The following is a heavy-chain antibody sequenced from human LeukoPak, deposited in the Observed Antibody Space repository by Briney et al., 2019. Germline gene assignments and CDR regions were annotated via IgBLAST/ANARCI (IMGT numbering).Heavy chain of an antibody. CDR1: GGSFSGYY. V-gene: IGHV4-34*01. CDR2: INHSGST. Sequence: SETLSLTCAVYGGSFSGYYWSWIRQPPGKGLEWIGEINHSGSTNYNPSLKSRVTISVDTSKNQFSLKLSSVTAADTAVYYCARGDRGYSYIRAKNYYMDVWGKGTTVTVPS. J-gene: IGHJ6*03. D-gene: IGHD5-18*01. CDR3: ARGDRGYSYIRAKNYYMDV.